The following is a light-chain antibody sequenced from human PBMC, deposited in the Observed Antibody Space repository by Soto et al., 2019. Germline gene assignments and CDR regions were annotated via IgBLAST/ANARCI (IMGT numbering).Light chain of an antibody. Sequence: ERVMTQSPATLSVSPGERATLSCRASQSVGSNLAWYQQKPGQAPRLLICGASTRATGIPARFSGSGSGTEFTLTITSLQSEDFAVYYCQQYNNWPPNTFGEGTRLEI. CDR1: QSVGSN. CDR3: QQYNNWPPNT. V-gene: IGKV3-15*01. J-gene: IGKJ5*01. CDR2: GAS.